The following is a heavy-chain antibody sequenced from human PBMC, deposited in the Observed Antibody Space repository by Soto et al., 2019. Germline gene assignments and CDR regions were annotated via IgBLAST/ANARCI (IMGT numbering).Heavy chain of an antibody. J-gene: IGHJ6*02. CDR2: INHSGST. CDR1: GGSFSGYY. D-gene: IGHD2-15*01. V-gene: IGHV4-34*01. Sequence: PSETLSLTCAVYGGSFSGYYWSWIRQPPGKGLEWIGEINHSGSTNYNPSLKSRVTISVDTSKNQFSLKLSSVTAADTAVYYCARFKLVVAAKGRMDVWGQGTT. CDR3: ARFKLVVAAKGRMDV.